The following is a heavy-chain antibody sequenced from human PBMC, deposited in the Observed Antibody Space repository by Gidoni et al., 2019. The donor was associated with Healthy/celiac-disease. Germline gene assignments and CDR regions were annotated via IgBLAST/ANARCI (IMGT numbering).Heavy chain of an antibody. J-gene: IGHJ4*02. Sequence: QVQLQQWGAGLLKPSETLSLTCAVYGGSFSGYYWSWIRQPPGKGLEWIGEINHSGSTYYNPSLKSRVTISVDTSKNQFSLKLSSVTAADTAVYYCARSRFGEFDYWGQGTLVTVSS. CDR2: INHSGST. CDR3: ARSRFGEFDY. CDR1: GGSFSGYY. V-gene: IGHV4-34*01. D-gene: IGHD3-10*01.